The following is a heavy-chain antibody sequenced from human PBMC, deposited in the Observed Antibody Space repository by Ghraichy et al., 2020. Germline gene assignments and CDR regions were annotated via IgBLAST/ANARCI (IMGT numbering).Heavy chain of an antibody. Sequence: GESLNISCAASGFTVSSTYMSWIRQAPGKELEWVSVIYSGGATYYADSVKGRFTISRHNSKNTLYLQMNGLRDEDTAMYYCARTFGSFLNWFDPWGQGTLVTVSS. CDR1: GFTVSSTY. CDR3: ARTFGSFLNWFDP. CDR2: IYSGGAT. V-gene: IGHV3-53*04. J-gene: IGHJ5*02. D-gene: IGHD1-26*01.